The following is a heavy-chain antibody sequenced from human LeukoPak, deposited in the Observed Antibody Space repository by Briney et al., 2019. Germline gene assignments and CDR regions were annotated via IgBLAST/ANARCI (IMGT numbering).Heavy chain of an antibody. CDR3: ARGGTTWAYWFDP. V-gene: IGHV4-59*01. CDR1: GGSISSYY. J-gene: IGHJ5*02. CDR2: IYYSGST. D-gene: IGHD4-17*01. Sequence: PSETLSLTCTVSGGSISSYYWSWIRQPPGKGLEWIGYIYYSGSTNYNPSLKSRVTISVDTSKNQFSLKLSSVTAADTAVYYCARGGTTWAYWFDPWGQGTLVTVSS.